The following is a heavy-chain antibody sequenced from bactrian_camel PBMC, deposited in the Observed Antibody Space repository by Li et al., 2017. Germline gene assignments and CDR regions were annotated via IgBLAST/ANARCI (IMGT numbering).Heavy chain of an antibody. CDR1: GFTFSLYS. D-gene: IGHD2*01. J-gene: IGHJ4*01. V-gene: IGHV3S53*01. CDR2: IGADATT. Sequence: HVQLVESGGGSVQTGGSLRLSCATSGFTFSLYSMAWFRQAPGKKREVVVTIGADATTTYADSVKGRFTISKVNAAVTTMQLQMNSLEPEDTAMYTCAASSGSGDYCGGLREYEYDVWGQGTQVTVS. CDR3: AASSGSGDYCGGLREYEYDV.